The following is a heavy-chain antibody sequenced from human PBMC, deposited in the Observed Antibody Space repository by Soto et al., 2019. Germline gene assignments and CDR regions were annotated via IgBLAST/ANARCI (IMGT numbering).Heavy chain of an antibody. V-gene: IGHV3-74*01. CDR1: GFPFSNSW. J-gene: IGHJ4*02. CDR3: LIAFR. Sequence: EVQLVESGGGLVQPGGSLRLSCAASGFPFSNSWMSWVRQAPGKGLVWVSRINGDGSSTNYADSVKGRFTISRDNAMKTLHLQMISLRVEDTAVYYSLIAFRWGQGTLVTVSS. CDR2: INGDGSST.